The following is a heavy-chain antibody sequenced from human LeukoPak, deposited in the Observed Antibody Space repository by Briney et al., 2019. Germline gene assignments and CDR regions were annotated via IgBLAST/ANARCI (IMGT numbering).Heavy chain of an antibody. CDR1: GGTFSSYA. CDR3: ARGYYGDYGAADAFDI. D-gene: IGHD4-17*01. CDR2: IIPIFGTA. J-gene: IGHJ3*02. Sequence: ASVKVSCKASGGTFSSYAIIWVRQAPGQGLEWMGGIIPIFGTANYAQEFQGRVTITADKSTSTAYMDLSSLRSEDTAVYYCARGYYGDYGAADAFDIWGQGTMVTVSS. V-gene: IGHV1-69*06.